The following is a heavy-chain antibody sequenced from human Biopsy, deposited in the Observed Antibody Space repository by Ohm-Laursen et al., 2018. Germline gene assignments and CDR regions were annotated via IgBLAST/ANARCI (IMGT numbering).Heavy chain of an antibody. D-gene: IGHD3-9*01. CDR2: NIPILGTG. J-gene: IGHJ1*01. Sequence: ASVKVSCKSPEGTFSNYGVNWVRQAPGQGLEWLGGNIPILGTGNYAQKFQDRVTVAADTSTSTATMELRSLRSDDTAVYYCATKLTGYFHHWGQGTLVSVSS. CDR3: ATKLTGYFHH. CDR1: EGTFSNYG. V-gene: IGHV1-69*06.